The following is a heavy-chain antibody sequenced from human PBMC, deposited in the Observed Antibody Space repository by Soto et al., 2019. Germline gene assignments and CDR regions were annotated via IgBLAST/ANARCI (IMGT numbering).Heavy chain of an antibody. J-gene: IGHJ6*02. CDR2: IYPGDSDT. CDR3: ARSLIAYYDIGMDV. V-gene: IGHV5-51*01. CDR1: GYSFTSYW. Sequence: GESLKISCKGAGYSFTSYWIGWVRQMPGKGLGWMGIIYPGDSDTKNCPSIQGQVTISADKSISTAYLQWSSLKASDTDMYYCARSLIAYYDIGMDVWGQGTTVTVSS. D-gene: IGHD3-9*01.